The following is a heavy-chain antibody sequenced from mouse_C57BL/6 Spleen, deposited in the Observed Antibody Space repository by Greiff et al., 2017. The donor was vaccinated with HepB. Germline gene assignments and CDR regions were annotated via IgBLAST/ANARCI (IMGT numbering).Heavy chain of an antibody. CDR3: ARDPRPHWYFDV. V-gene: IGHV5-9*01. CDR1: GFTFSSYT. J-gene: IGHJ1*03. Sequence: DVKLVESGGGLVKPGGSLKLSCAASGFTFSSYTMSWVRQTPEKRLEWVATISGGGGNTYYPDSVKGRFTISRDNAKNTLYLQMSSLRSEDTALYYCARDPRPHWYFDVWGTGTTVTVSS. CDR2: ISGGGGNT.